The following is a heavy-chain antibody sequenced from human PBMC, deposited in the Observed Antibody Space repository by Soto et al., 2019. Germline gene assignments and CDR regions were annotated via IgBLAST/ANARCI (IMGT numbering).Heavy chain of an antibody. V-gene: IGHV4-34*01. Sequence: SETLSLTCAVYGGSYSGYYRSWIRQPPGKELEWIGEINHSGSTNYNPSLKSRVTISVDTSKNQFSLKLGSVTAADTAVYYCARGDTYYDFWSGYRLDVLGKGTTVTVSS. CDR3: ARGDTYYDFWSGYRLDV. J-gene: IGHJ6*04. CDR1: GGSYSGYY. CDR2: INHSGST. D-gene: IGHD3-3*01.